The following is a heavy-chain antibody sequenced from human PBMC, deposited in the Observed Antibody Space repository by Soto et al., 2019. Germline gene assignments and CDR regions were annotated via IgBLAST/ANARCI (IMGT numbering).Heavy chain of an antibody. CDR2: IKQDGSEK. CDR1: GFTLSSYW. J-gene: IGHJ6*02. V-gene: IGHV3-7*04. CDR3: AREGSSWYYYYYGMDV. D-gene: IGHD6-13*01. Sequence: VGSLRLSCAASGFTLSSYWMSWVRQAPGKGLEWVANIKQDGSEKYYVDSVKGRFTISRDNAKNSLYLQMNSLRAEDTAVYYCAREGSSWYYYYYGMDVWGQGTTVT.